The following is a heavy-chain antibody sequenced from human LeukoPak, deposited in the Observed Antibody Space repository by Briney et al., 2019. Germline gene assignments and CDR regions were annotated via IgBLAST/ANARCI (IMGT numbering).Heavy chain of an antibody. Sequence: SETLSLTCTVSGGSISSYYWTWIRQPAGKGLEWIGRIYPSGSTNYNPSLKSRVTMSVDTSKNQFSLKLNSVTAAHTAAYYCARENSGSYRQFDYWGQGTLVTVSS. CDR1: GGSISSYY. CDR2: IYPSGST. CDR3: ARENSGSYRQFDY. J-gene: IGHJ4*02. D-gene: IGHD1-26*01. V-gene: IGHV4-4*07.